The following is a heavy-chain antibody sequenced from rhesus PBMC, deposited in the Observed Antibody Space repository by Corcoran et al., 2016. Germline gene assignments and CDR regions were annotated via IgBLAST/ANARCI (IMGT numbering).Heavy chain of an antibody. D-gene: IGHD6-19*01. V-gene: IGHV4-165*02. J-gene: IGHJ5-2*02. Sequence: QVQLQESGPGLVKPSETLSLTCAVSGGSLRADSGNWIRHPPGKGLEWIGYIGCSSRSTYYNPSLKSRVTISTDTSKNQFSLSLSSVTAADTAVYYCARWDIAADNSLDVWGRGVLVTVSS. CDR1: GGSLRADS. CDR2: IGCSSRST. CDR3: ARWDIAADNSLDV.